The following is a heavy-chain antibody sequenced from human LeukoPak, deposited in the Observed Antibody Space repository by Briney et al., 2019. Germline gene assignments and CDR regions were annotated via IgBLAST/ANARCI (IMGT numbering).Heavy chain of an antibody. CDR2: ISSSGSTI. V-gene: IGHV3-48*04. Sequence: PRGSLRLSCAASGFTFSSYWMHWVRHAPGKGLEWVSYISSSGSTIYYADSVKGRFTISRDNAKNSLYLQMNSLRAEDTAVYYCAREALGYFDYWGQGTLVTVSS. J-gene: IGHJ4*02. D-gene: IGHD3-16*01. CDR1: GFTFSSYW. CDR3: AREALGYFDY.